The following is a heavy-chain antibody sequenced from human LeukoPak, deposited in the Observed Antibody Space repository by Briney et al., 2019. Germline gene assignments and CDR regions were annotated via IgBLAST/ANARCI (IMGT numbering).Heavy chain of an antibody. D-gene: IGHD4-17*01. CDR2: IYYSGST. J-gene: IGHJ4*02. V-gene: IGHV4-59*01. CDR3: ASSAVTKTLFFDY. Sequence: SETLSLTCTVSGGSISSYYWSWIRQPPGKGLEWIGYIYYSGSTNYNPSLKSRVTISVDTSKNQFSLKLSSVTAADTAVYYCASSAVTKTLFFDYWGQGTLVTVSS. CDR1: GGSISSYY.